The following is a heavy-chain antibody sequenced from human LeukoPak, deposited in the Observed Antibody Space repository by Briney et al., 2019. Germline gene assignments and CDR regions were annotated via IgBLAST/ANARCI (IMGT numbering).Heavy chain of an antibody. V-gene: IGHV1-2*02. Sequence: ASVKVSCKASGYTFTGYYMHWVRQAPGQGLEWMGWINPNSGGTNYAQKFQGRVTMTRDTSISTAYMELSRLRSDDTAVYYCARDLYYYDSSGYASEPWGQGTLVTVSS. J-gene: IGHJ4*02. CDR1: GYTFTGYY. CDR3: ARDLYYYDSSGYASEP. CDR2: INPNSGGT. D-gene: IGHD3-22*01.